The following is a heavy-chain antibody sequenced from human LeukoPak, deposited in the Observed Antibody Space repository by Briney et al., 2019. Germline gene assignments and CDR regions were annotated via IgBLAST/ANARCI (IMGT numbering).Heavy chain of an antibody. CDR3: AIEKPAMLDDITCGTDV. CDR2: IIANFVTA. D-gene: IGHD3-9*01. Sequence: SVKVSCKASGCTLISYAISWVRQAPGQGLEWIGWIIANFVTANYAQKFQGRVTITTDTSTSTAYMELRSLRSDDTAVYYCAIEKPAMLDDITCGTDVCGQGTT. V-gene: IGHV1-69*05. CDR1: GCTLISYA. J-gene: IGHJ6*02.